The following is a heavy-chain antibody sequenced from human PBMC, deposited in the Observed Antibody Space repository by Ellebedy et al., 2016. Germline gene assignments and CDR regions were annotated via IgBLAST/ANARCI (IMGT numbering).Heavy chain of an antibody. CDR3: ASGRTAAGVFNWFDP. CDR1: GFTFSDYY. Sequence: GGSLRLSCAASGFTFSDYYMSWIRQAPGKGLEWVSYISSTGATIFYADSVRCRFTISRDSAKNSLYLQMNSLRAEDTAVYYCASGRTAAGVFNWFDPWGQGTLVTVSS. D-gene: IGHD2-8*01. CDR2: ISSTGATI. V-gene: IGHV3-11*01. J-gene: IGHJ5*02.